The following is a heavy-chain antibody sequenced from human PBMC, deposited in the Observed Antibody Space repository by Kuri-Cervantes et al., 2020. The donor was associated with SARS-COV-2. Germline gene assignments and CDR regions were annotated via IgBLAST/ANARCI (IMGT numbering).Heavy chain of an antibody. CDR3: AKDGAGAHDF. D-gene: IGHD4/OR15-4a*01. J-gene: IGHJ4*02. CDR1: GFKFSRTD. V-gene: IGHV3-30*18. Sequence: LSLTCAASGFKFSRTDMHWVRQAPGKGLEWVAFISYDGNNKKCIASGKGRFTISRDNSQNKLYLQMRSLRPEDTAMYYCAKDGAGAHDFWGQGTLVPSPQ. CDR2: ISYDGNNK.